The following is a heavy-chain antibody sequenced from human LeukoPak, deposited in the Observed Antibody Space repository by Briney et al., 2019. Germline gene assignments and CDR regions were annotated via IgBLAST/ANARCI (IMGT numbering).Heavy chain of an antibody. J-gene: IGHJ5*02. CDR1: GYTFTGYY. Sequence: GASVKVSCKASGYTFTGYYMHWVRQAPGQGLEWMGWINPNSGGTNYAQKFQGRVTMTRDTSISTAYMELSRLRSDDTAVYYCARDQVHYDFCSGPNWLDPWGQGTLVTVSS. CDR2: INPNSGGT. D-gene: IGHD3-3*01. CDR3: ARDQVHYDFCSGPNWLDP. V-gene: IGHV1-2*02.